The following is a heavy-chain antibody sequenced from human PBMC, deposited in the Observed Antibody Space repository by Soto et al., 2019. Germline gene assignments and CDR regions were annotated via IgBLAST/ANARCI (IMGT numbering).Heavy chain of an antibody. V-gene: IGHV4-38-2*01. J-gene: IGHJ5*02. D-gene: IGHD3-10*01. CDR1: GYSISSGYY. CDR3: ARIEAIGGFGEFLSWLDP. Sequence: SETLSLTCVVSGYSISSGYYWGWIRQPPGKGLEWIGSIYHSGTTYYNPSLKSRVTISVDTSKNQFSLKLSSVTAADTAVYYCARIEAIGGFGEFLSWLDPWGQGTLVTVSS. CDR2: IYHSGTT.